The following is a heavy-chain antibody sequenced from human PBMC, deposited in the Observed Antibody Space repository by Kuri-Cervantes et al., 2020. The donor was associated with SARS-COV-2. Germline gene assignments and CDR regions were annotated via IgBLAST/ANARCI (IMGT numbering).Heavy chain of an antibody. CDR2: INHSGGT. CDR3: ARGLVAVVPSPVLGLGPHYYSYHVDV. D-gene: IGHD2-2*01. J-gene: IGHJ6*02. V-gene: IGHV4-34*01. CDR1: GGSFNNYY. Sequence: SETLSLTCAVYGGSFNNYYWSWIRQPPGKGLEWIGEINHSGGTNHNPSLKSRVIISADTSKNQFSLKMRSVTAADTAVYYCARGLVAVVPSPVLGLGPHYYSYHVDVWGHGTTDTVSS.